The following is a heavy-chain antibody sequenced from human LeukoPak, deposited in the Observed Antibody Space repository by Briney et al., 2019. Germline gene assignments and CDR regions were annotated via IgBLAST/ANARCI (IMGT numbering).Heavy chain of an antibody. CDR2: IKGDGSGK. J-gene: IGHJ4*02. V-gene: IGHV3-7*04. CDR3: TKDTHDY. CDR1: GFTFSSYW. Sequence: PGGSLRLSCAASGFTFSSYWMSWVRQAPGKGLEWVATIKGDGSGKFYVDSVRGRFAISRDDAKSSLFLQMDSLRSEDTAVYYCTKDTHDYWGQGTLVTVSS.